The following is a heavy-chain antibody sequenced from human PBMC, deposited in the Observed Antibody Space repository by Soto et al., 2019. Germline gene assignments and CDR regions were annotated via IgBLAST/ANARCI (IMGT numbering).Heavy chain of an antibody. D-gene: IGHD3-3*01. J-gene: IGHJ5*02. Sequence: SETLFLTCTVSGGSISSYYWSWIRQPAGKGLEWIGRIYTSGSTNYNPSLKSRVTMSVDTSKNQFSLKLSSVTAADTAVYYCARVVGYDFWSGYPSGWFALWGQGNLVTVSS. CDR2: IYTSGST. CDR3: ARVVGYDFWSGYPSGWFAL. V-gene: IGHV4-4*07. CDR1: GGSISSYY.